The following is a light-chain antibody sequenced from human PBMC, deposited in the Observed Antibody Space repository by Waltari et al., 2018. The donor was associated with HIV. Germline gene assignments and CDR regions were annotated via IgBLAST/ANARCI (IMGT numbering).Light chain of an antibody. Sequence: SYEVTQPPSMPVSPGQTASITCSGDRLGEKSASWYQHKSGQSPLLVIYHDTKRPSGIPERFSGSNSGNTATLTITGIQALDEADYYCQAWDSNSFVVFGGGTKLTV. CDR3: QAWDSNSFVV. CDR1: RLGEKS. J-gene: IGLJ2*01. CDR2: HDT. V-gene: IGLV3-1*01.